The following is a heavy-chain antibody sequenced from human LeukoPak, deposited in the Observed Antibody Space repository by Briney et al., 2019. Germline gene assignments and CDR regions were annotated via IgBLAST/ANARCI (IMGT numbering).Heavy chain of an antibody. D-gene: IGHD3-22*01. Sequence: GGSLRLSCAASGFTFDDYGMSWDRQAPGKGLEWVSVIYSGGSTYYADSVKGRFTIPRDNSKNTLYLQMNSLRAEDTAVYYCARGGYYYDSSGYGYWGQGTLVTVSS. CDR2: IYSGGST. J-gene: IGHJ4*02. CDR3: ARGGYYYDSSGYGY. CDR1: GFTFDDYG. V-gene: IGHV3-66*01.